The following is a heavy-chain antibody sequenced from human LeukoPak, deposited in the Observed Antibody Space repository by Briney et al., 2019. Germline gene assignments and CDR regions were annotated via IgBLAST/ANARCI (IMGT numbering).Heavy chain of an antibody. CDR3: SRESTFGAVVDFNY. Sequence: ASVKVSCKTSGYNFTTFGIAWVRQAPGQGLEWMGWINANNGETHYAQKFHDRVTMTTDSSTNTAYMELRGLKSDDSAMYYCSRESTFGAVVDFNYWSQGTLVIVSS. D-gene: IGHD3-16*02. CDR1: GYNFTTFG. J-gene: IGHJ4*02. CDR2: INANNGET. V-gene: IGHV1-18*01.